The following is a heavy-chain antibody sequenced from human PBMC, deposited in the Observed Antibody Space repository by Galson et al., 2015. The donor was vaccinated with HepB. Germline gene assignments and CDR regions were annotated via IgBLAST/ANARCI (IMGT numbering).Heavy chain of an antibody. D-gene: IGHD3-3*01. Sequence: SVKVSCKATGYTFTTYNIQWVRQAPGQGLEWMGGISPSDGAVHYAQEFQGRVTMTRDTSTSTVYMDLSSLASEDTAVYYRAREKFFTYYFDYWGQGTLVTVSS. J-gene: IGHJ4*02. CDR2: ISPSDGAV. CDR1: GYTFTTYN. V-gene: IGHV1-46*01. CDR3: AREKFFTYYFDY.